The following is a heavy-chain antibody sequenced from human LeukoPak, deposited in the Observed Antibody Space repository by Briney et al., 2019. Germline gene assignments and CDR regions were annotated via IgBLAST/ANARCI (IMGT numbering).Heavy chain of an antibody. J-gene: IGHJ6*03. V-gene: IGHV3-30*02. Sequence: GGSLRLSCAASGFTFSNYAMYWVRQAPGKGLEWVAFIRYDGSNKYYADSVKGRFTISRDNSKNTLYLQMNSLRAEDTAVYYCAKVGSSSWSLYYYYYMDVWGKGTTVTISS. CDR1: GFTFSNYA. CDR2: IRYDGSNK. CDR3: AKVGSSSWSLYYYYYMDV. D-gene: IGHD6-13*01.